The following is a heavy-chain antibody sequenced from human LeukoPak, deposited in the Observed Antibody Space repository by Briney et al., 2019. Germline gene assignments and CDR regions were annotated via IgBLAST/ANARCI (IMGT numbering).Heavy chain of an antibody. CDR2: FISDGSYT. V-gene: IGHV3-74*01. D-gene: IGHD1-1*01. J-gene: IGHJ3*02. Sequence: GGSLRLSCAASGFTFSNYWMHWVRQAPGKGLVWVSRFISDGSYTTYADSVKGRFTISRDNAKNSLYLQMISLRAEDTAMYYCARGGAGATKDDTFDIWGQGTMVTVSS. CDR3: ARGGAGATKDDTFDI. CDR1: GFTFSNYW.